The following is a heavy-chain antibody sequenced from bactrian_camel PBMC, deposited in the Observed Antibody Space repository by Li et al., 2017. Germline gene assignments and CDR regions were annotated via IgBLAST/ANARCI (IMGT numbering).Heavy chain of an antibody. Sequence: HVQLVESGGGLVQPGGSLTLSCVGSGFTFSRIGFSWIREAPGKGPEWVAGIIQTAYKLAEYRGDVKGRFTISRDNAKNTLYLQMNSLKPDDSAVYYCVRGWTYWYYLDYWGLGTQVTVS. V-gene: IGHV3-2*01. D-gene: IGHD1*01. J-gene: IGHJ4*01. CDR1: GFTFSRIG. CDR3: VRGWTYWYYLDY. CDR2: IIQTAYKLA.